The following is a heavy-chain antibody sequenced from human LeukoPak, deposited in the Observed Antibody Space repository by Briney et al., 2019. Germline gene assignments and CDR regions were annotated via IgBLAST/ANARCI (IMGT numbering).Heavy chain of an antibody. V-gene: IGHV4-59*01. D-gene: IGHD2-15*01. CDR1: GGSLSSYY. CDR2: IYYSGST. Sequence: PSETLSLTCTVSGGSLSSYYWSWIRQPPGKGLEWIGYIYYSGSTHYNPSLKSRVTISVDTSKNQFSLKLSSVTAADTAVYYCAREVVVAATGDAFDIWGQGTMVTVSS. J-gene: IGHJ3*02. CDR3: AREVVVAATGDAFDI.